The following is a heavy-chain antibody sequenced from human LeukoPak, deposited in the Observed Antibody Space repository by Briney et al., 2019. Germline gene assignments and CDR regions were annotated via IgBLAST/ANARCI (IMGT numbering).Heavy chain of an antibody. CDR3: ARDRVYYYDSSGYDP. V-gene: IGHV4-4*07. CDR1: GGSFSSYY. D-gene: IGHD3-22*01. Sequence: PSETLSLTCTVSGGSFSSYYWSWIRQPAGKGLEWIGRIYTSGSTNYNPSLKSRVTMSVDTSKNQFSLKLSSVTAADTAVYYCARDRVYYYDSSGYDPWGQGTLVTVSS. J-gene: IGHJ5*02. CDR2: IYTSGST.